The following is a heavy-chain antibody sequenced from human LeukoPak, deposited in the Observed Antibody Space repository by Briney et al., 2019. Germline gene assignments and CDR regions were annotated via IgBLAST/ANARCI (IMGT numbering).Heavy chain of an antibody. CDR3: ARCYDILTGYVY. D-gene: IGHD3-9*01. CDR1: GYTFTGYY. CDR2: INPNSGGT. J-gene: IGHJ4*02. Sequence: ASVKVSCKASGYTFTGYYMHWVRQAPGQGLGWMGWINPNSGGTNYAQKFQGRVTMTRDTSISTAYMELSRLRSDDTAVYYCARCYDILTGYVYWGQGTLVTVSS. V-gene: IGHV1-2*02.